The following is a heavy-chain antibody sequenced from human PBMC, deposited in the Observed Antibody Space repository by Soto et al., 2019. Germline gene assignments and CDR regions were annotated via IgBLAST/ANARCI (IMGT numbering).Heavy chain of an antibody. J-gene: IGHJ4*02. CDR1: GFSLSTSGMR. Sequence: VSGPTLVNPTETLTLTCTFSGFSLSTSGMRVSWIRQAPGKALEWLARIDWDEDRFYSTSLKTRLTISKDTSKNQVVLTMTKMDPVDTATYYCARMRSDYDISGLDYWGQGILVTVFS. D-gene: IGHD3-22*01. CDR2: IDWDEDR. CDR3: ARMRSDYDISGLDY. V-gene: IGHV2-70*04.